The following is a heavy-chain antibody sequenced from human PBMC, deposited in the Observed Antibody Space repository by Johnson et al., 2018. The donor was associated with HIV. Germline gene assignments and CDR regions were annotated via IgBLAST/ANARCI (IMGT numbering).Heavy chain of an antibody. Sequence: VQLVESGGGLIQPGGSLRLSCAASGFSVSNNYMSWVRQAPGKGLEWVSVIYSDGSTYYADSVKGRFTISRDDSKNTLYLQMSSLRAEDTAVYYCARGGGSSSWYQADAFDIWGQGTMVTVSS. V-gene: IGHV3-66*03. J-gene: IGHJ3*02. CDR3: ARGGGSSSWYQADAFDI. D-gene: IGHD6-13*01. CDR1: GFSVSNNY. CDR2: IYSDGST.